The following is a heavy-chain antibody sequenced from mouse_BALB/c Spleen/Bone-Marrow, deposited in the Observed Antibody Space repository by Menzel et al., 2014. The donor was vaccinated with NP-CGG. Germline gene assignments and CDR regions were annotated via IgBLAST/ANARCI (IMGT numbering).Heavy chain of an antibody. CDR1: GFSLXSYG. CDR2: IWSDGST. J-gene: IGHJ4*01. Sequence: VKLQESGPDLVAPSQSLSLTCTVSGFSLXSYGLHWVRQPPGKGLEWLGVIWSDGSTTYNSALKSRPSISKDNSKRXVLLKMNSLQTDDTAIYFCARSGPDYAMDYGGQGPSVTVSS. D-gene: IGHD3-1*01. V-gene: IGHV2-6-2*01. CDR3: ARSGPDYAMDY.